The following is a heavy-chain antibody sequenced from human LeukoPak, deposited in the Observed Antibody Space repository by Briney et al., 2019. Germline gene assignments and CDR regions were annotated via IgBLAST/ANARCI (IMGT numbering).Heavy chain of an antibody. CDR1: GFMFTTYA. D-gene: IGHD6-19*01. V-gene: IGHV3-23*01. CDR3: AKAAWQGAVASPLDY. CDR2: IGGDGGRT. Sequence: GGSLRLSCAASGFMFTTYAMSWGRQAPGKGLEWVSAIGGDGGRTYYADSVKGRFTISRDNSKDTVFLQMNSVRADDTAVYYSAKAAWQGAVASPLDYWGQGTLVTVSS. J-gene: IGHJ4*02.